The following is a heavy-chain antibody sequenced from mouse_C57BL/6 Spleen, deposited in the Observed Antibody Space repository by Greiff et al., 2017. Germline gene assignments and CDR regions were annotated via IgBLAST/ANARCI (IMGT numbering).Heavy chain of an antibody. CDR1: GFNIKDYY. J-gene: IGHJ3*01. D-gene: IGHD1-1*01. Sequence: VQLQQSGAELVRPGASVKLSCTASGFNIKDYYMHWVKQRPEQGLEWIGRIDPEDGDTESAPKFQGKAPMTADTSSNTSYLQLSSLTSEDTAVYYCTSTVVATPFAYWGQGTLVTVSA. V-gene: IGHV14-1*01. CDR2: IDPEDGDT. CDR3: TSTVVATPFAY.